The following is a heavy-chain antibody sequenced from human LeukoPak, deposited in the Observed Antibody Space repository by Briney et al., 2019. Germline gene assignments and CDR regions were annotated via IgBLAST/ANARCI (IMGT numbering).Heavy chain of an antibody. J-gene: IGHJ6*03. V-gene: IGHV1-69*06. CDR2: IIPIFGRA. Sequence: ASVKVSCKASGGTFRTSGVNWVRQAPGQGLEWMGGIIPIFGRANYAQKFQDRVTITADKSTSTAYVELSSLRSDDTAVYYCASSGGSGRSLALYYYYYYMDVWGKGTTVTVSS. CDR1: GGTFRTSG. CDR3: ASSGGSGRSLALYYYYYYMDV. D-gene: IGHD3-10*01.